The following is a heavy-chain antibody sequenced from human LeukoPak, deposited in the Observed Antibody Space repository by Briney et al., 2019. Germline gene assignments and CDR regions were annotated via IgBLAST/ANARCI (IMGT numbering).Heavy chain of an antibody. D-gene: IGHD3-3*01. CDR2: IYYSGST. J-gene: IGHJ6*04. Sequence: SETLSLTRAVYGGSFSGYYWSWIRQPPGKGLEWIGSIYYSGSTYYNPSLKSRVTISVDTSKNQFSLKLSSVTAADTAVYYCARLRFLEWPHVWGKGTTVTVSS. V-gene: IGHV4-34*01. CDR1: GGSFSGYY. CDR3: ARLRFLEWPHV.